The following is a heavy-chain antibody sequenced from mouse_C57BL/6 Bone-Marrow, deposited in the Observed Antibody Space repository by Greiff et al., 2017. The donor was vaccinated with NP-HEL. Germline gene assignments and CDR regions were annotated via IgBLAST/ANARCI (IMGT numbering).Heavy chain of an antibody. J-gene: IGHJ2*01. CDR2: IFPGSGST. D-gene: IGHD2-4*01. CDR3: ARWRLRRGYYFDY. V-gene: IGHV1-75*01. Sequence: VKLQESGPELVKPGASVKISCKASGYTFTDYYINWVKQRPGQGLEWIGWIFPGSGSTYYNEKFKGKATLTVDKSSSTAYMLLSSLTSEDSAVYFCARWRLRRGYYFDYWGQGTTLTVSS. CDR1: GYTFTDYY.